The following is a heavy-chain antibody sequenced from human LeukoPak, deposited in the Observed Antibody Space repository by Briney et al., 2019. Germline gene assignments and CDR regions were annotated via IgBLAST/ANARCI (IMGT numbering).Heavy chain of an antibody. CDR2: INHSGST. CDR3: ARRRYDASGYYPSRGRYFDY. Sequence: SETLSLTCAVYGGSFSGYYWSWIRQPPEKGLEWIGEINHSGSTNYNPSLKSRVTISVDTSKNQFSLELTSVTAADTAVYYCARRRYDASGYYPSRGRYFDYWGQGTLVTVSS. V-gene: IGHV4-34*01. D-gene: IGHD3-22*01. J-gene: IGHJ4*02. CDR1: GGSFSGYY.